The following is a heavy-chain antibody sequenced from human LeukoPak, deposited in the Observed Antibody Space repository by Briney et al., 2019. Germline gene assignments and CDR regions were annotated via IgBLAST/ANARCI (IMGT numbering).Heavy chain of an antibody. V-gene: IGHV3-21*04. CDR2: ISSSSSYI. CDR1: GFTFSTYS. CDR3: AKDRYGGNSVIFSEYFQN. J-gene: IGHJ1*01. Sequence: GGSLRLSCAASGFTFSTYSMNWVRQAPGKGLEWVSSISSSSSYIYYADSLKGRFTISRDNAKNSLFLQMNSLRAEDTAVYYCAKDRYGGNSVIFSEYFQNWGQGTLVTVSS. D-gene: IGHD4-23*01.